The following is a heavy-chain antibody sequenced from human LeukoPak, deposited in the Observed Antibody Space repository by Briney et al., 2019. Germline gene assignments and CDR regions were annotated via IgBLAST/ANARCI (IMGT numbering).Heavy chain of an antibody. Sequence: GGSLRLSCASSGFTFSSYGMHWVRQAPGKGLEWVSAISGSGGSTYYADSVKGRFTISRDNSKNTLYLQMNSLRAEDTAVYYCAKEHYSTGWYEYYYYYYGMDVWGQGTTVTVSS. CDR1: GFTFSSYG. J-gene: IGHJ6*02. D-gene: IGHD6-19*01. CDR3: AKEHYSTGWYEYYYYYYGMDV. CDR2: ISGSGGST. V-gene: IGHV3-23*01.